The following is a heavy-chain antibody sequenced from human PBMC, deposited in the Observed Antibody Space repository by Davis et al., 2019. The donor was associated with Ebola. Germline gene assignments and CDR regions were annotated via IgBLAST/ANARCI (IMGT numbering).Heavy chain of an antibody. Sequence: PSETLSLTCAVYGGSFSGYYWSWIRQSPGKGLECIGYIYYSGITNYNPSLKSRVTISVDTSKNQFSLKLTSVTAADTAVYYCAREIGMTAAGPLGYFQLWGQGTQVTVSS. V-gene: IGHV4-59*12. CDR3: AREIGMTAAGPLGYFQL. CDR1: GGSFSGYY. CDR2: IYYSGIT. J-gene: IGHJ1*01. D-gene: IGHD6-13*01.